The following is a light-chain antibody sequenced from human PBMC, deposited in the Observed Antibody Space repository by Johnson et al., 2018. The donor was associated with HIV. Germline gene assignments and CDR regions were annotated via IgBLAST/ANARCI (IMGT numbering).Light chain of an antibody. CDR1: NSNIGNIY. Sequence: QSVLTQPPSVSAAPGQKVTISCSGSNSNIGNIYVSWYQQLPGTAPKLLIYENNKRPSGIPDRFSGSKSGTSATLGITGLQTGDEADYYCGTWDSSLSAYVFGTGTKVTVL. J-gene: IGLJ1*01. V-gene: IGLV1-51*02. CDR3: GTWDSSLSAYV. CDR2: ENN.